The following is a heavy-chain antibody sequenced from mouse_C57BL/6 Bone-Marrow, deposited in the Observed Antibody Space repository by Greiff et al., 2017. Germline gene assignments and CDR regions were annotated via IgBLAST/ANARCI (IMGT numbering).Heavy chain of an antibody. CDR3: ARKTVPFYAPDY. Sequence: EVMLVESGGGLVKPGGSLKLSCAASGFTFSSYAMSWVRQTPEKRLEWVATISDGGSYTYYPDNVQGRFTISRDNAKNNLYLQMRHLKSKETAMYYCARKTVPFYAPDYRGHDDTHTVSS. CDR2: ISDGGSYT. D-gene: IGHD6-1*01. CDR1: GFTFSSYA. J-gene: IGHJ2*01. V-gene: IGHV5-4*03.